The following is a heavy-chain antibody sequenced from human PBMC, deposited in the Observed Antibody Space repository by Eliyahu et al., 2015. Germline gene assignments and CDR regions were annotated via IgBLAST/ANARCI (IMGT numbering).Heavy chain of an antibody. CDR2: IDPSDSYT. D-gene: IGHD3-22*01. CDR1: GYSFTSXW. J-gene: IGHJ4*02. V-gene: IGHV5-10-1*03. CDR3: ARLYYDSSGYFSKASGEATNVDY. Sequence: EVQLVQSGAEVKKPGESLRISCKGSGYSFTSXWISWVRQMPGKGLEWMGRIDPSDSYTNYSPSFQGHVTISADKSISTAYLQWSSLKASDTAMYYCARLYYDSSGYFSKASGEATNVDYWGQGTLVTVSS.